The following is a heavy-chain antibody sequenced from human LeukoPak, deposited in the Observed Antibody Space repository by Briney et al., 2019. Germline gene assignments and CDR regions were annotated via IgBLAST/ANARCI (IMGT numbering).Heavy chain of an antibody. Sequence: ASVKVACKASVGTFSSYTISWVRQAPGQGLEWMGRIIPILGIANYAQKFQGRVTITADKSTSTAYMELSSLRSEDTAVYYCARGKIGSAAAFDYWGQGTLVTVSS. V-gene: IGHV1-69*02. CDR3: ARGKIGSAAAFDY. CDR2: IIPILGIA. CDR1: VGTFSSYT. J-gene: IGHJ4*02. D-gene: IGHD6-13*01.